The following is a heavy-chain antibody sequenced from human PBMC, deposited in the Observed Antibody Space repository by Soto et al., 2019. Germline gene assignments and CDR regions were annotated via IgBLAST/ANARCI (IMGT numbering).Heavy chain of an antibody. V-gene: IGHV3-48*02. Sequence: EVQLVESGGGLVQPGGSLRLSCAASGFTFSSYSMNWVRQAPGKGLEWVSYISSSSSTIYYADSVKGRFTISRDNAKKSLYRQMNSRRDEDTAVYYCARGLYYYDSSGYWGYWGQGTLVTVSS. CDR1: GFTFSSYS. CDR2: ISSSSSTI. CDR3: ARGLYYYDSSGYWGY. D-gene: IGHD3-22*01. J-gene: IGHJ4*02.